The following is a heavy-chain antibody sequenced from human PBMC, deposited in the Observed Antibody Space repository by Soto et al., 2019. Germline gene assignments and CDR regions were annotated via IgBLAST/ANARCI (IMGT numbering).Heavy chain of an antibody. J-gene: IGHJ4*02. CDR1: GFTFSSYW. V-gene: IGHV3-74*01. D-gene: IGHD5-12*01. Sequence: EVQLVESGGGLVQPGGSLRLSCAASGFTFSSYWMHWVRQVPGKGLVWVSRINSDGSTTRYADSVKGRFTSSRDNAKNTLYLQMNSLRAEDTAVCYCARDTMATDPFDYWGQGTLVTVSS. CDR3: ARDTMATDPFDY. CDR2: INSDGSTT.